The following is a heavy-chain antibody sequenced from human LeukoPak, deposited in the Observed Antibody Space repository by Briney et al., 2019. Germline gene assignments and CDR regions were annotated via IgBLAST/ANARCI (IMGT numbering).Heavy chain of an antibody. D-gene: IGHD5-18*01. J-gene: IGHJ4*02. Sequence: GRSLRLSCAAPGFTFSSYSMNWVRQAPGKGLEWVSYISSSGSTIDYADSVKGRFTISRDNAKNSLYLQMNNLRAEDTAVYYCSRLRGYSYGYADYWGQGTLVTVSS. CDR3: SRLRGYSYGYADY. CDR1: GFTFSSYS. V-gene: IGHV3-48*04. CDR2: ISSSGSTI.